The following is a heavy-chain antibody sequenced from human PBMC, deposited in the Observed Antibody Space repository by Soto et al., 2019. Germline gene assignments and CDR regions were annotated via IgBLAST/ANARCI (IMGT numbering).Heavy chain of an antibody. CDR2: IYYSGST. D-gene: IGHD3-3*01. V-gene: IGHV4-59*08. Sequence: SETLSLTCTVSGDSISSYYWSWIRQPPGKGLEWIGYIYYSGSTNYNPSLKSRVTISVDTSKNQFSLKLSSVTAADTAVYYCARLRAEWRYSMDVWAKRTTVRVSS. CDR1: GDSISSYY. CDR3: ARLRAEWRYSMDV. J-gene: IGHJ6*03.